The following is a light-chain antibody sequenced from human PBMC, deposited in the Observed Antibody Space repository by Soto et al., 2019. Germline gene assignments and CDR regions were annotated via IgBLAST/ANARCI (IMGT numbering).Light chain of an antibody. J-gene: IGLJ2*01. V-gene: IGLV2-8*01. CDR3: SSYAGSNNLNV. CDR2: EVS. Sequence: QSALTQPPSASGAPGPSVTIACTGTSSDVGGYKYVSWYQQHPGKAPKLMIYEVSQRPSGVPDRFSGSKSGNTASLTVSGLQAEDEADYYCSSYAGSNNLNVFGGGTKVTVL. CDR1: SSDVGGYKY.